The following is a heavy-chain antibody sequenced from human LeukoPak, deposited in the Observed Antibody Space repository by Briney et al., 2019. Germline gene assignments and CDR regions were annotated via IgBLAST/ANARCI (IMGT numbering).Heavy chain of an antibody. CDR3: ARVGISMKVVTIPY. Sequence: GASVKVSCKASGYTFTSYDINWVRQATGQGLEWMGWMNPNSGNTGYAQKFQGRVTMTTDTSTSTAYMDLRSLRSDDTAIYYCARVGISMKVVTIPYWGQGTLVTVSS. D-gene: IGHD3-22*01. CDR2: MNPNSGNT. J-gene: IGHJ4*02. V-gene: IGHV1-8*01. CDR1: GYTFTSYD.